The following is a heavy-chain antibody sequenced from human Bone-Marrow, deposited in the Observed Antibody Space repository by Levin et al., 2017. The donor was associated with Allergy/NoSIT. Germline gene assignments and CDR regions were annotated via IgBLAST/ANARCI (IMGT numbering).Heavy chain of an antibody. D-gene: IGHD6-19*01. J-gene: IGHJ4*02. Sequence: GESLKISCAASGFTFSSYAMSWVRQAPGKGLEWVSSISGSGDSTYYADSVKGRFTISRDYSKNTLYLQMNSLRAEDTAVYYCAKGAGWVAGAVALIWGQGTLVTVSS. CDR2: ISGSGDST. CDR3: AKGAGWVAGAVALI. CDR1: GFTFSSYA. V-gene: IGHV3-23*01.